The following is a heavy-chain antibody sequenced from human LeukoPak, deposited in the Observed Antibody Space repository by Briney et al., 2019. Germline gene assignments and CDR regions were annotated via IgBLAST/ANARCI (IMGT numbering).Heavy chain of an antibody. CDR1: EFTFRSYD. CDR2: ISSSGSTI. D-gene: IGHD4-17*01. Sequence: GGSLRLSCVASEFTFRSYDMNWVRQAPGKGLEWVSYISSSGSTIYYADSVKGRFTISRDNAKNSLYLQMNSLRAEDTAVYYCARADGAIDYWGQGTLVTVSS. CDR3: ARADGAIDY. V-gene: IGHV3-48*03. J-gene: IGHJ4*02.